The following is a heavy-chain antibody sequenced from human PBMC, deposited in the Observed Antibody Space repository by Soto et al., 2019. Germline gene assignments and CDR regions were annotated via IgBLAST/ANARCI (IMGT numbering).Heavy chain of an antibody. Sequence: GGSLILSCAASGFTFRGYAMSWVRQDPGKGLEWVSAISGSGGATYYADSVKGRFTISRDNSKNTLSLQMNSLRAEDTAVYYCAKDSRIQLWLRYISFGYWGQGTLVTVSS. D-gene: IGHD5-18*01. J-gene: IGHJ4*02. V-gene: IGHV3-23*01. CDR1: GFTFRGYA. CDR2: ISGSGGAT. CDR3: AKDSRIQLWLRYISFGY.